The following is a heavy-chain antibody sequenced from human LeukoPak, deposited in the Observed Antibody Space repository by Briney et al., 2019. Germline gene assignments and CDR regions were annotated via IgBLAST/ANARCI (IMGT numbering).Heavy chain of an antibody. CDR3: AKTRSGTYYGDSFDT. D-gene: IGHD1-26*01. J-gene: IGHJ3*02. V-gene: IGHV4-28*05. CDR1: WDSITRSDW. CDR2: IYYSGRV. Sequence: SETLSLTCAVSWDSITRSDWWAWIRQPPRKGLGLLGNIYYSGRVYHNPSLQTRVTMSVDSSKNQFSLSLGSVTAVDTAVYFCAKTRSGTYYGDSFDTWGQGILVTVSS.